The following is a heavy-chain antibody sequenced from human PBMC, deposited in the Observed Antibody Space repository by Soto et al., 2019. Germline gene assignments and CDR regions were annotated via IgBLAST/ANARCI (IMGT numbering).Heavy chain of an antibody. CDR1: GFTFSSYG. J-gene: IGHJ6*02. V-gene: IGHV3-30*18. D-gene: IGHD3-3*01. CDR3: AKEYDFWSGSPMDF. CDR2: ISYDGSNK. Sequence: GGSLRLSCAASGFTFSSYGMHWVRQAPGKGLEWVAVISYDGSNKYYADSVKGRFTISRDNSKNTLYLQMNSLRAEDTAVYYCAKEYDFWSGSPMDFWGQGSSVTVSS.